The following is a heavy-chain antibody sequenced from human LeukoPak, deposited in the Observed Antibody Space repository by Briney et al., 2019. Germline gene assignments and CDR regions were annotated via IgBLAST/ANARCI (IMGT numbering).Heavy chain of an antibody. CDR1: GFTFSSYS. D-gene: IGHD1-26*01. V-gene: IGHV3-66*01. CDR3: ARGEVDLDY. Sequence: PGGSLRLSCAASGFTFSSYSMNWVRQAPGKGLEWVSVIYSGGSTYYADSVKGRFTISRDNSKNTLYLQMNSLRAEDTAVYYCARGEVDLDYWGQGTLVTVSS. J-gene: IGHJ4*02. CDR2: IYSGGST.